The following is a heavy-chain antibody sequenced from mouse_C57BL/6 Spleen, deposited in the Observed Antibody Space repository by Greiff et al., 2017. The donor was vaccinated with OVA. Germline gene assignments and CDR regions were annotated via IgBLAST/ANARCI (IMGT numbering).Heavy chain of an antibody. Sequence: ESGAELVRPGASVTLSCKASGYTFTDYEMHWVKQTPVHGLEWIGAIDPETGGTAYNQKFKGKAILTADKSSSTAYMELRSLTSEDSAVYYCTRYDYDRDIYYFDYWGQGTTLTVSS. J-gene: IGHJ2*01. CDR2: IDPETGGT. V-gene: IGHV1-15*01. CDR3: TRYDYDRDIYYFDY. D-gene: IGHD2-4*01. CDR1: GYTFTDYE.